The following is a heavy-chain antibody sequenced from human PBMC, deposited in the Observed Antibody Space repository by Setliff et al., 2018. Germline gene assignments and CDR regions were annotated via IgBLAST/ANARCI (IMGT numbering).Heavy chain of an antibody. CDR2: IWDDGGNK. CDR3: ARTCSGSGCYAGLEA. CDR1: GFTFSSYR. Sequence: GGSLRLSCAASGFTFSSYRMHWVRQAPGKGLEWVAVIWDDGGNKYHADSVKGRFTISRDNSKNTLYLQMNSLRPEDTAVYYCARTCSGSGCYAGLEAWGQGTPVTV. J-gene: IGHJ5*02. V-gene: IGHV3-33*08. D-gene: IGHD2-15*01.